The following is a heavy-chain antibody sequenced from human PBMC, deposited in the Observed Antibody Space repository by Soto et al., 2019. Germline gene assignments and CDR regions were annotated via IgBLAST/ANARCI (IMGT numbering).Heavy chain of an antibody. V-gene: IGHV4-59*01. CDR2: IYYSGST. CDR1: GGSISSYY. D-gene: IGHD3-3*01. J-gene: IGHJ6*03. Sequence: SETLSLTCTFSGGSISSYYWSLIRQPPGKGLEWIGYIYYSGSTNYNPSLKSRVTISVDTSKNQFSLKLSSVTAADTAVYYCARGASGYYDFWSGYSHYYYYMDVWGKGTTVTVSS. CDR3: ARGASGYYDFWSGYSHYYYYMDV.